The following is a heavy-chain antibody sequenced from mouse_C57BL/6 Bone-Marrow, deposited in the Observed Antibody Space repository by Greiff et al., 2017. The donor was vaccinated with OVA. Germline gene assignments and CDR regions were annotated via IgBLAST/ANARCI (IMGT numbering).Heavy chain of an antibody. J-gene: IGHJ1*03. D-gene: IGHD4-1*01. CDR2: IDPSDSYT. Sequence: VQLQQSGAELVRPGTSVKLSCKASGYTFTSYWMHWVKQRPGQGLEWIGVIDPSDSYTNYNQKFKGKATLTVDTSSSTAYMQLSSLTSEDSAVYYCARDDWDGGLGYFDVWGTGTTVTVSS. V-gene: IGHV1-59*01. CDR3: ARDDWDGGLGYFDV. CDR1: GYTFTSYW.